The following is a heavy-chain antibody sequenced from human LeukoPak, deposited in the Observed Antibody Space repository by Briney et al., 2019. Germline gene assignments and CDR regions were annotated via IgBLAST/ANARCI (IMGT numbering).Heavy chain of an antibody. D-gene: IGHD6-13*01. CDR2: IIPIFGTA. CDR3: ARDSDSSSPTGY. Sequence: GASVKVSCKASGGAFSSYAISWVRQAPGQGLEWMGGIIPIFGTANYAQKFQGRVTITADESTSTAYMELSSLRSEDTAVYYCARDSDSSSPTGYWGQGTLVTVSS. CDR1: GGAFSSYA. V-gene: IGHV1-69*13. J-gene: IGHJ4*02.